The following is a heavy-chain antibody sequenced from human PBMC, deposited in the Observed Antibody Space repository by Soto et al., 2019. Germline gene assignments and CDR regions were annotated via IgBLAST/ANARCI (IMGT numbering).Heavy chain of an antibody. CDR3: AKSPGGYYSFDI. CDR2: ISYDGSNK. V-gene: IGHV3-30*18. J-gene: IGHJ3*02. D-gene: IGHD3-3*01. CDR1: GFTFSSYG. Sequence: PGGSLRLSCAASGFTFSSYGMHWVRQAPGKGLEWVAVISYDGSNKYYADSVKGRFTISIDNSKNTLYLQMNSLRVEDTAVYYCAKSPGGYYSFDIWGQGTMVTVSS.